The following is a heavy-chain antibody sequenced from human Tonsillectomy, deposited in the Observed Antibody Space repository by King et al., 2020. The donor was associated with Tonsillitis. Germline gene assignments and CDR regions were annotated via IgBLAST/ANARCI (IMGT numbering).Heavy chain of an antibody. V-gene: IGHV3-21*01. D-gene: IGHD2-21*02. CDR2: ISSSSSYI. J-gene: IGHJ6*03. CDR1: GFTFSSYS. Sequence: VQLVESGGGLVKPGGSLRLSCAASGFTFSSYSMNWVRQAPGKGLEWVSFISSSSSYIYYADSVKGRFTISRDNAKNSLYLQMNSLRAEDTAVYYCARDRSCGGDCYYYYYYMDVWGKGTTVTVSS. CDR3: ARDRSCGGDCYYYYYYMDV.